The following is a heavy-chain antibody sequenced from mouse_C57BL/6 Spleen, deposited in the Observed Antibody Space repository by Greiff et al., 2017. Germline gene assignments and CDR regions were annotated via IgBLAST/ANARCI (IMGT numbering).Heavy chain of an antibody. D-gene: IGHD4-1*01. Sequence: EVQLQQSGAELVRPGASVTLSCTASGFNIKDDYMHWVKQRPEQGLEWIGWIDPENGDTEYASKFQGKATITADTSANTAYLQLSSLTSEDTAVYYWTTLGAGFAYWGQGTLVTVSA. CDR2: IDPENGDT. V-gene: IGHV14-4*01. CDR1: GFNIKDDY. J-gene: IGHJ3*01. CDR3: TTLGAGFAY.